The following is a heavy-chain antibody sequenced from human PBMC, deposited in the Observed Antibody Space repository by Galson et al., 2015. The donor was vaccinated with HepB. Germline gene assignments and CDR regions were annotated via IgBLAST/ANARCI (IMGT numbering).Heavy chain of an antibody. V-gene: IGHV4-39*01. Sequence: SETLSLTCTVSGGSISSSSYYWGWIRQPPGKGLEWIGSIYYSGSTYYNPSLKSRVTISVDTSKNQFSLKLSSVTAADTAVYYCARLIRVYGITMIVVAPRGAFDIWGQGTMVTVSS. CDR2: IYYSGST. CDR1: GGSISSSSYY. CDR3: ARLIRVYGITMIVVAPRGAFDI. J-gene: IGHJ3*02. D-gene: IGHD3-22*01.